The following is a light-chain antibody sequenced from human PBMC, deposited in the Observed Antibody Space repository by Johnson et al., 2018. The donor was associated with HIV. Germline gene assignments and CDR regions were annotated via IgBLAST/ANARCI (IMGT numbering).Light chain of an antibody. Sequence: HSVLTQAPSVSAAPGQKVTISCSGSSSNIGNNYVSWYQQLPGAAPKLLIYENNKRPSGIPDRFSGSKSGTSATLGITGLQTGDEADYYCATWDSSLSAYVFGPGTKVTIL. CDR3: ATWDSSLSAYV. CDR1: SSNIGNNY. J-gene: IGLJ1*01. CDR2: ENN. V-gene: IGLV1-51*02.